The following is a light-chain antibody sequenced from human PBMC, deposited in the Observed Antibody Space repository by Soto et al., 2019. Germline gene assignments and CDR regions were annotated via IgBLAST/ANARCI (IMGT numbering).Light chain of an antibody. Sequence: DIQMTQSPSTLSASVGDRVTITCRASQSISSWLAWYQQKPGKAPKLLIYEASSSEIGVPPRFSGSGFGTEFTLTISSLQPDDFETYYGQHYKDSSTFGQGTRLEIK. J-gene: IGKJ1*01. CDR2: EAS. CDR1: QSISSW. CDR3: QHYKDSST. V-gene: IGKV1-5*03.